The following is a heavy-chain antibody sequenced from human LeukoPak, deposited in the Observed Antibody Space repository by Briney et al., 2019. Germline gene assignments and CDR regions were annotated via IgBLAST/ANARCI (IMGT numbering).Heavy chain of an antibody. V-gene: IGHV4-34*01. D-gene: IGHD3-22*01. J-gene: IGHJ4*02. Sequence: SETLSLTCAVYGGSFSGYYWSWIRQPPGKGLEWIGEINHSGSTNYNPSLKSRVTISVDTSKNQFSLKLSSVTAADTAVYYCARGLYYYDSSGYYFDYWGQGTLVTVSS. CDR1: GGSFSGYY. CDR2: INHSGST. CDR3: ARGLYYYDSSGYYFDY.